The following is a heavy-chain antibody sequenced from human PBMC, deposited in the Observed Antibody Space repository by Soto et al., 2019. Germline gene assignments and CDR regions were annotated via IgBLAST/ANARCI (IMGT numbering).Heavy chain of an antibody. CDR3: ARAPDYGDYVSHNWFDP. D-gene: IGHD4-17*01. CDR2: IFSNDEK. V-gene: IGHV2-26*01. CDR1: GVSLSNARMG. Sequence: QVTLKESGPVLVKPTETLTLTCTVSGVSLSNARMGVSWIRQPPVQALEWLAHIFSNDEKSYSTSLKSRLTISKDTSKSQVVLTMTNMDPVDTATYSCARAPDYGDYVSHNWFDPWGQGPLVTVSS. J-gene: IGHJ5*02.